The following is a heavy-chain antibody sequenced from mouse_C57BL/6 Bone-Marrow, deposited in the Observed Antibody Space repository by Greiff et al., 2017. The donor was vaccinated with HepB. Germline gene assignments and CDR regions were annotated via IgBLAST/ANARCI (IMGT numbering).Heavy chain of an antibody. D-gene: IGHD3-1*01. CDR1: GFTFSSYA. CDR3: AREGAFDY. J-gene: IGHJ2*01. V-gene: IGHV5-4*01. CDR2: ISDGGSYT. Sequence: EVQGVESGGGLVKPGGSLKLSCAASGFTFSSYAMSWVRQTPEKRLEWVASISDGGSYTYYPDNVKGRFTISRDKAKNNLYLQMSHLKSEDTAMYYCAREGAFDYWGQGTTLTVSS.